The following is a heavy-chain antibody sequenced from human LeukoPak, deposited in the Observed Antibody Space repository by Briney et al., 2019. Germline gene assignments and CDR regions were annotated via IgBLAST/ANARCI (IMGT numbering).Heavy chain of an antibody. CDR2: IYYSGST. Sequence: PSETLSLTCTVSGGSISSSSYYWGWIRQPPGKGLEWIGSIYYSGSTYYNPSLKSRVTISVDTSKNQFSPKLSSVTAADTAVYYCARLGSSSWYTYYWYFDLWGRGTLVTVSS. J-gene: IGHJ2*01. V-gene: IGHV4-39*07. D-gene: IGHD6-13*01. CDR1: GGSISSSSYY. CDR3: ARLGSSSWYTYYWYFDL.